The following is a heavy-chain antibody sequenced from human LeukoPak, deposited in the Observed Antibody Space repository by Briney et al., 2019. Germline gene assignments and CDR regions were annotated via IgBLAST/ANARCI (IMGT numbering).Heavy chain of an antibody. CDR1: GFTLSSYS. J-gene: IGHJ4*02. CDR3: ARVNVVAGFLSDY. D-gene: IGHD6-19*01. V-gene: IGHV3-48*01. CDR2: ITSSGSTT. Sequence: GGSLRLSCAASGFTLSSYSMNWVRQAPGKGLEWVSYITSSGSTTYYADSVKGRFTISRDHAKNSLYLQMNSLRAEDTAVYYCARVNVVAGFLSDYWGQGTLVTVSA.